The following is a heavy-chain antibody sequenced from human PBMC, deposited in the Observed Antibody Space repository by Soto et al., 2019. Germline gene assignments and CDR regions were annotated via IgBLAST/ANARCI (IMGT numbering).Heavy chain of an antibody. CDR2: IVVGNGNT. J-gene: IGHJ6*01. CDR1: SFTSTTSA. Sequence: SVXVSFKSSSFTSTTSAVQFLRQARGQRLEWIGWIVVGNGNTKYAQRFQERVTITRDMSTSTAYMELSSMRSEDTAVYYCATAGISLWLTNYYYFDMEVWGQGTTVTVS. D-gene: IGHD5-18*01. CDR3: ATAGISLWLTNYYYFDMEV. V-gene: IGHV1-58*01.